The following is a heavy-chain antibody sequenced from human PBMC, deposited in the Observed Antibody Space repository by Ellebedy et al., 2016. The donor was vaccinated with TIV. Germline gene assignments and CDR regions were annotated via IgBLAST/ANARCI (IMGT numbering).Heavy chain of an antibody. CDR1: GFTFGDYG. CDR3: GRQFPKSAYYYYMDV. J-gene: IGHJ6*03. D-gene: IGHD2-21*01. V-gene: IGHV3-49*03. Sequence: GGSLTLSXTTSGFTFGDYGMSWFRQAPGKGLEWVGLITSKPYGGTTKYAASVKGRFTISRDDSKSIAYLQMSSLKIEDTAVYYCGRQFPKSAYYYYMDVWGKGTTVTVSS. CDR2: ITSKPYGGTT.